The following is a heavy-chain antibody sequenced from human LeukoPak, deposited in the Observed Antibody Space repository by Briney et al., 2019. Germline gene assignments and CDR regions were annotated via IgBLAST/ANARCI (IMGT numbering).Heavy chain of an antibody. D-gene: IGHD3-3*01. J-gene: IGHJ5*02. CDR2: IYYSGST. CDR1: GGSISDSSYS. CDR3: ARAGKITIFGVVPRTEFDP. Sequence: SETLSLTCTVSGGSISDSSYSWGWIRQPPGKGLEWIGSIYYSGSTYYNPSLKTRVTISVDTSKNQFSLKLSSVIAADTAVYYCARAGKITIFGVVPRTEFDPWGQGTLVTVSS. V-gene: IGHV4-39*07.